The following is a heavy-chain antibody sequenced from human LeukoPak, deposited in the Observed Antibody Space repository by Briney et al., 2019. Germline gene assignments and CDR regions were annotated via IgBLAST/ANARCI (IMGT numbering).Heavy chain of an antibody. J-gene: IGHJ4*02. CDR2: VGGTDGRT. Sequence: PGGSLRLSCAASGFTFSTYNMNWVRQAPGKGLEWVSAVGGTDGRTYYAAFVKGRFTIYRDNSKNTLYLQMSSLRADDTAVYYCAKDGSYYFDYWGQGTLVTVSS. CDR3: AKDGSYYFDY. V-gene: IGHV3-23*01. CDR1: GFTFSTYN.